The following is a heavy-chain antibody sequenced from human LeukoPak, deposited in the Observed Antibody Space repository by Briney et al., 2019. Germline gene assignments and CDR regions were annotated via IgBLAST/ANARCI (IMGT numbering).Heavy chain of an antibody. D-gene: IGHD4-11*01. CDR1: GFTVSSNY. V-gene: IGHV3-66*01. J-gene: IGHJ4*02. CDR2: IYSGGST. Sequence: GGSLRLSCAASGFTVSSNYMSWVRQAPGKGLEWLSVIYSGGSTYYADSVKGRFTISRDNSKNTLYLQMNSLRAEDTAVYYCARVRSNYVDYWGQGTLVTVSS. CDR3: ARVRSNYVDY.